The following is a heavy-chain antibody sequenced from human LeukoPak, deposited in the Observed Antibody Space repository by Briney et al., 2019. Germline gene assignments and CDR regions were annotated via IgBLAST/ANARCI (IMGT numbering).Heavy chain of an antibody. Sequence: SETLSLTCAVYGGSFSGYYWSWIRQPPGKGLEWIGEINHSGSTNYNPSLKSRVTISVDTSKNQFSLKLSSVTAADTAVYYCARELTRYSNTWYGGDYFDYWGQGTLVTVSS. CDR1: GGSFSGYY. CDR3: ARELTRYSNTWYGGDYFDY. CDR2: INHSGST. V-gene: IGHV4-34*01. D-gene: IGHD6-13*01. J-gene: IGHJ4*02.